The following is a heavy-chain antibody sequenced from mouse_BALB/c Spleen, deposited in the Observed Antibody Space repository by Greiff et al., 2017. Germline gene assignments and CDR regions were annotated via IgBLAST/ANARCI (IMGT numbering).Heavy chain of an antibody. V-gene: IGHV14-3*02. D-gene: IGHD1-1*01. CDR2: IDPANGNT. CDR1: GFNFKDTY. Sequence: EVQLQQSGAELVKPGASVKLSCTASGFNFKDTYMHWVKQRPEQGLEWIGRIDPANGNTKYDPKFQGKATITADTSSNTAYLQLSSLTSEDTAVYYCAPITTDWYFDVWGAGTTVTVSS. CDR3: APITTDWYFDV. J-gene: IGHJ1*01.